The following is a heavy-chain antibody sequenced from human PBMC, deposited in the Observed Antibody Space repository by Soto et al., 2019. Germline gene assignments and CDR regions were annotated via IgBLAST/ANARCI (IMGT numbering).Heavy chain of an antibody. CDR2: VNQDGSHQ. CDR1: GFSFSMSW. V-gene: IGHV3-7*03. D-gene: IGHD3-10*01. Sequence: EVQLVESGGGWVQPGGSLKLSCAASGFASGFSFSMSWMSCVRHAPGKGLEWVAHVNQDGSHQFYVDSVKGRFTISRDNTKSLVILQMDSLRAEDTAVYFCATGDRGSAWGLGTLVTVSS. CDR3: ATGDRGSA. J-gene: IGHJ5*01.